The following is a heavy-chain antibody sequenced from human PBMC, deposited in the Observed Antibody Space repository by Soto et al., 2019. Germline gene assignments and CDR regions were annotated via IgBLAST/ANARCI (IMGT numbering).Heavy chain of an antibody. D-gene: IGHD3-22*01. CDR3: AREGYYDSSGRRLAFDL. CDR2: INPSGGST. Sequence: ASVKVSCKASGYTFTSYYMHWVRQAPGQGLEWMGIINPSGGSTSYAQKFQGRVTMTRDTSTSTVYMELSSLRSEDTAVYYCAREGYYDSSGRRLAFDLGGRGPRVTFSS. V-gene: IGHV1-46*01. J-gene: IGHJ2*01. CDR1: GYTFTSYY.